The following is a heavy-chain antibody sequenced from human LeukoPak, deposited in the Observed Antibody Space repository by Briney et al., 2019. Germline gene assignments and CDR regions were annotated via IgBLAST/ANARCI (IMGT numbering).Heavy chain of an antibody. V-gene: IGHV3-48*04. D-gene: IGHD3-10*01. CDR2: ISNSGSTM. CDR1: GFTFNSYS. Sequence: GGSLRLSCAVSGFTFNSYSMNWVRQAPGKGLEWVSYISNSGSTMYYADSVKGRFTISRDNAKNSLYLQMNSLRAEDTAVYYCARRSVWFGELYGMDVWGQGTTVTVSS. CDR3: ARRSVWFGELYGMDV. J-gene: IGHJ6*02.